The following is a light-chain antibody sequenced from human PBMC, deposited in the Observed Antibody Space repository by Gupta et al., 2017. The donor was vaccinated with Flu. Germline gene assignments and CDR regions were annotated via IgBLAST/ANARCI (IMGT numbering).Light chain of an antibody. CDR1: SSDIGSYNY. CDR3: NEYGGSKVI. V-gene: IGLV2-8*01. CDR2: EVS. J-gene: IGLJ2*01. Sequence: PPSASGSPGQSVTISCTGTSSDIGSYNYVSWSQQHPVKAPNLVIYEVSKRPSGVPDRFSGSKSSTTASLTVAEVQVEAEDYYYCNEYGGSKVIFGGGTKLTVL.